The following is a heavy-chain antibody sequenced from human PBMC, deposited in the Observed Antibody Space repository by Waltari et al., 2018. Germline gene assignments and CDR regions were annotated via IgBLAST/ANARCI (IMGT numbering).Heavy chain of an antibody. J-gene: IGHJ3*02. V-gene: IGHV4-59*01. Sequence: QVQLQESGPGLVKPSETLSLTCPVSGGSISSYYWSWIRQPPGKGLEWIGYIYYSGSTNYNPSLKSRVTISVDTSKNQFSLKLSSVTAADTAVYYCARATSSMIGRNAFDIWGQGTMVTVSS. D-gene: IGHD3-22*01. CDR2: IYYSGST. CDR1: GGSISSYY. CDR3: ARATSSMIGRNAFDI.